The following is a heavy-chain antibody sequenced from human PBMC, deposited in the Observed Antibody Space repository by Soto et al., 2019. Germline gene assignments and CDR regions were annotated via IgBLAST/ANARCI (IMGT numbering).Heavy chain of an antibody. CDR1: GGSITSGQW. CDR2: IYHSGSS. D-gene: IGHD3-3*01. CDR3: AGQSFWSGFSSYGMDV. Sequence: PSETLSLTCAVSGGSITSGQWWSWVRQPPGKGLEWIGEIYHSGSSNYNPSLKSRVTISVDKSKAQFSLRLSSVTAADTAVYYCAGQSFWSGFSSYGMDVWGQGTTVTVSS. J-gene: IGHJ6*02. V-gene: IGHV4-4*02.